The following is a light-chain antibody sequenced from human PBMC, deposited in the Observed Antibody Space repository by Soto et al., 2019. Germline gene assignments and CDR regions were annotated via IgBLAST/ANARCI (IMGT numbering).Light chain of an antibody. Sequence: IRLSXXPSSLSASXGHXVXXXCRASQAISSYLNWYQQKPGKSPRLLMYHASILQSGVPSRFSGTRTGTEFTLTISTLQPEHFATYYCQQSHNSPSTFGQGTRLE. V-gene: IGKV1-39*01. CDR2: HAS. CDR1: QAISSY. CDR3: QQSHNSPST. J-gene: IGKJ2*02.